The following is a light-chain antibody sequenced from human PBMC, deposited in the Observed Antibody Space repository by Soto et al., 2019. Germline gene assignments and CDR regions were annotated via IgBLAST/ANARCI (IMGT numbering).Light chain of an antibody. Sequence: EIGLTQSPGTLSLSPGERATLSCRASQSVGSTYLAWYQQKPGQAPRLLIFGASSRATGIPDRFSGSGSGTDFTLTISRLEPEDFAVFYCQQCGTLPLTFGGGTKV. CDR2: GAS. CDR3: QQCGTLPLT. V-gene: IGKV3-20*01. J-gene: IGKJ4*01. CDR1: QSVGSTY.